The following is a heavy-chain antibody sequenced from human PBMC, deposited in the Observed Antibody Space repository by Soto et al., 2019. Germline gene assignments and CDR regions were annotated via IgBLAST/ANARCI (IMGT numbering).Heavy chain of an antibody. J-gene: IGHJ6*01. V-gene: IGHV1-69*13. CDR3: ARAPRSGYYPAHYYYGMDV. CDR2: IIPIFGTA. CDR1: GGPLSSYA. D-gene: IGHD3-3*01. Sequence: SVKVSCKASGGPLSSYAISLVRQAPGQGLEWMGGIIPIFGTANYAQKFQGRVTITADESTSTAYMELSSLRSEDTAVYYCARAPRSGYYPAHYYYGMDVWGQGTTVTGSS.